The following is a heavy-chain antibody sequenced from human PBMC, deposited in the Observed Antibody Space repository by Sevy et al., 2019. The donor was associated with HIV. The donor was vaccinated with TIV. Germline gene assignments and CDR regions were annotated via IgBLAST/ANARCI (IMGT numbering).Heavy chain of an antibody. CDR3: ERESRAAATFPPYFDF. J-gene: IGHJ4*02. D-gene: IGHD6-25*01. V-gene: IGHV6-1*01. CDR1: GDSVSTNSAA. Sequence: SQTLSLTCAISGDSVSTNSAAWNWIRQSPSRGLEWLGRTKYRSKWYNDYATSVKSRITINPDTTKNHLYLQLNSMTPEETAVYSWERESRAAATFPPYFDFWGQGTLVTVSS. CDR2: TKYRSKWYN.